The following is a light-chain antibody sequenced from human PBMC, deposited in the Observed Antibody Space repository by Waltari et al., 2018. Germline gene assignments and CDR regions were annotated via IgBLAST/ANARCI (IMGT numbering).Light chain of an antibody. J-gene: IGLJ2*01. Sequence: QSAPSQPASVSGSPGQSSTISCPGSSSDVGGYHYVSWYQQHPGKAPKLLIYEVSNRPSGVSNRFSGSKSGNTASLTISGLQAEDEADYYCSSYTSSSTVVFGGGTKVTVL. V-gene: IGLV2-14*01. CDR2: EVS. CDR3: SSYTSSSTVV. CDR1: SSDVGGYHY.